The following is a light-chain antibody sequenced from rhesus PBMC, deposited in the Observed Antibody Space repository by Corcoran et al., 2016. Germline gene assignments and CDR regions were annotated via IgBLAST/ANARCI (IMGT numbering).Light chain of an antibody. CDR1: QSISSW. V-gene: IGKV1-22*01. J-gene: IGKJ1*01. CDR2: KAS. Sequence: DIQMTQSPSSLSASVGDTVTITCRASQSISSWLDWYQQKPGKAPKLLIYKASSLQSGVPSRFSGSGSGTDFTLTISSLPPEDFATYYCLQYSSSPWTFGQGTKVEIK. CDR3: LQYSSSPWT.